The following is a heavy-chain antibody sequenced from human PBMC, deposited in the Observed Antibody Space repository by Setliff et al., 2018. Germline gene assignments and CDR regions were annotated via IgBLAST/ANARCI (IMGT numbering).Heavy chain of an antibody. Sequence: GESLTISCRGSGYTFSDYWIGWVRQMPGKGLEWMGIIYPGDSDTRYSPSFQGQVTFSADKSISTAYLQWSSLKASDTATYYCARVVGADGMGIDYWGQGTVVTDSA. CDR3: ARVVGADGMGIDY. CDR1: GYTFSDYW. J-gene: IGHJ4*02. D-gene: IGHD2-15*01. V-gene: IGHV5-51*01. CDR2: IYPGDSDT.